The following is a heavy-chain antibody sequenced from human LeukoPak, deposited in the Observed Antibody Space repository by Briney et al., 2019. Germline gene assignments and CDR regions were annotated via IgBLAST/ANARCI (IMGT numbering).Heavy chain of an antibody. Sequence: SETLSLTCAVYGGSFSGYYWSWIRQPPGKGLEWIGEINHNGSTNYNPSLKSRVTISVDTSKNQFSLKLSSVTAADTAVYYCARQPLYLVPAATARNYYFDYWGQGTLVTVSS. CDR3: ARQPLYLVPAATARNYYFDY. D-gene: IGHD2-2*01. J-gene: IGHJ4*02. CDR2: INHNGST. V-gene: IGHV4-34*01. CDR1: GGSFSGYY.